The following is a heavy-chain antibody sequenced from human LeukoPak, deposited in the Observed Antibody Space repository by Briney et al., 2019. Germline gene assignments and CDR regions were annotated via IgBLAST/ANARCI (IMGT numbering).Heavy chain of an antibody. J-gene: IGHJ4*02. CDR2: IIPILGIA. V-gene: IGHV1-69*04. Sequence: ASVKVSCKASGGTFSSYAISWVRQAPGQGLEWMGRIIPILGIANYAQKFQGRVTITADKSTSTAYMELNSLRAEDTAVYYCARETTVTPTFDYWGQGTLVTVSS. D-gene: IGHD4-17*01. CDR1: GGTFSSYA. CDR3: ARETTVTPTFDY.